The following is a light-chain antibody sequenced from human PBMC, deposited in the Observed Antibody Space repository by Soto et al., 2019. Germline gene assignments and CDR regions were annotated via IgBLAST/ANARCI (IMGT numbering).Light chain of an antibody. Sequence: QSALTQPASVSGSPGQSITISCTGTSSDVGSYDLVSWYQHHSGKAPKIIIYEVNKRPSGVSNRFSGSKSGNTASLTISGLQAEDEADYYCSSYTGSSTLPYVFGTGTKVTVL. CDR3: SSYTGSSTLPYV. CDR1: SSDVGSYDL. V-gene: IGLV2-14*02. J-gene: IGLJ1*01. CDR2: EVN.